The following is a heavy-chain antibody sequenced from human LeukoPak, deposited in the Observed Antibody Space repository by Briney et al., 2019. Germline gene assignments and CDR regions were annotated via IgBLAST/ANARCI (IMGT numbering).Heavy chain of an antibody. Sequence: GGSLRLSRAASGFTFSNAWMSWVRQAPGKGLEWVGRIKSKTDGGTTDYAAPVKGRFTISRDDSKNTLYLQMNSLKTEDTAVYYCTTLVYYYDSSGYYRSGPTGHNWFDPWGQGTLVTVSS. J-gene: IGHJ5*02. CDR1: GFTFSNAW. D-gene: IGHD3-22*01. CDR3: TTLVYYYDSSGYYRSGPTGHNWFDP. CDR2: IKSKTDGGTT. V-gene: IGHV3-15*01.